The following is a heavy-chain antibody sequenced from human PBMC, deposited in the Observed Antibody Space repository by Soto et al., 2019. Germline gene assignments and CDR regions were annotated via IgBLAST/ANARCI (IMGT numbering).Heavy chain of an antibody. CDR1: GGSFSGYY. V-gene: IGHV4-34*01. D-gene: IGHD3-9*01. CDR2: INHSGST. J-gene: IGHJ6*03. CDR3: ARVPAFFPYYDILTGYYFTPPPLSPYYYYMDV. Sequence: SETLSLTCAVYGGSFSGYYWSWIRQPPGKGLEWIGEINHSGSTNYNPSLKSRVTISVDTSKNQFSLKLSSVTAADTAVYYCARVPAFFPYYDILTGYYFTPPPLSPYYYYMDVWGKGTTVTVSS.